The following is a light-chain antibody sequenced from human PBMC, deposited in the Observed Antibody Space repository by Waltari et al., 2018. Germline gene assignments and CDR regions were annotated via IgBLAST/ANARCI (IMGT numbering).Light chain of an antibody. CDR1: SSDIGSYNF. Sequence: SALIQPPSVSGSPGQSVAIYCTGTSSDIGSYNFVSWYQQFPGTAPKLLIYEVTNRPSGVPDRFSGSKSGYTASLAISGLQPEDEADYYCSSYTTSSTVIFGGGTKLTVL. V-gene: IGLV2-18*02. CDR2: EVT. J-gene: IGLJ2*01. CDR3: SSYTTSSTVI.